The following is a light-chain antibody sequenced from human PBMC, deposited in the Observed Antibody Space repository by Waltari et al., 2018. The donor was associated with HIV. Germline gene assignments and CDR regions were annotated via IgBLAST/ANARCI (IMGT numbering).Light chain of an antibody. CDR1: SSDVGSYNY. CDR2: DVS. Sequence: QSALTQPASVSGSPGQTITISCTGTSSDVGSYNYSPWYQQHPGKAPQLIIYDVSHRPSGVSDRFSGSKSGNTASLTISGLQAEDEADYYCSSYTSSSALFGGGTRLTVL. J-gene: IGLJ3*02. V-gene: IGLV2-14*03. CDR3: SSYTSSSAL.